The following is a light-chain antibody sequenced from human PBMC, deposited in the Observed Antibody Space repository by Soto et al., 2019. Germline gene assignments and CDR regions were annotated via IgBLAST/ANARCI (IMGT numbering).Light chain of an antibody. Sequence: QSALTQPASVSGSPGQSITISCTGTSSDVGAYNYVSWYQQHPGKAPKLMIYEVSNRPSGVSNRFSGSKSGNTASLTISGLQAEDEADYYYTYYTVSSTWVFGGGTKLTVL. V-gene: IGLV2-14*01. CDR2: EVS. CDR3: TYYTVSSTWV. CDR1: SSDVGAYNY. J-gene: IGLJ3*02.